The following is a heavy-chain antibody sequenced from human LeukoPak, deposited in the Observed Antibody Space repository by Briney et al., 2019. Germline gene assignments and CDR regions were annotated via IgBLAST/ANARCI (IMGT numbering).Heavy chain of an antibody. CDR3: ARDRVYYGSASYQPYYYGMDV. V-gene: IGHV4-31*03. CDR2: IYYSGST. CDR1: GGSISSGGYY. D-gene: IGHD3-10*01. Sequence: PSQTLSLTCTVSGGSISSGGYYWSWIRQHPGKGLEWIGYIYYSGSTYYNPSLKSRVTISVDTSKNQFSLKLSSVTAADTAVYYCARDRVYYGSASYQPYYYGMDVWGKGTTVTVSS. J-gene: IGHJ6*04.